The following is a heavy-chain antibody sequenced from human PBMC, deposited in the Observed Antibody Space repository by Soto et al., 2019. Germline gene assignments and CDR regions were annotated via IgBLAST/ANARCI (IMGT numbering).Heavy chain of an antibody. CDR3: ARGILRFLEWLYASYGMDV. Sequence: ASVKVSCKASGGTFSSYAISWVRQAPGQGLEWTGGIIPIFGTANYAQKFQGRVTITADESTSTAYMELSSLRSEDTAVYYCARGILRFLEWLYASYGMDVWGQGTTVTVSS. J-gene: IGHJ6*02. D-gene: IGHD3-3*01. CDR2: IIPIFGTA. V-gene: IGHV1-69*13. CDR1: GGTFSSYA.